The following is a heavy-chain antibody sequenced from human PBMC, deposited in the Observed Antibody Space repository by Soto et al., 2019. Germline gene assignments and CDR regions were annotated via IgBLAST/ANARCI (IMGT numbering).Heavy chain of an antibody. V-gene: IGHV4-39*01. CDR3: ARHLPTPPDYDSSGQGNWFDP. CDR2: IYYSGST. CDR1: GGSISSSSYS. J-gene: IGHJ5*02. Sequence: PSDTLSLTCTFSGGSISSSSYSWGWIRKPPGKGLEWIGSIYYSGSTYYNPSLKSRVTISVDTSKNQFSLKLSSVTAADTAVYYCARHLPTPPDYDSSGQGNWFDPWGQGTLVTVSS. D-gene: IGHD3-22*01.